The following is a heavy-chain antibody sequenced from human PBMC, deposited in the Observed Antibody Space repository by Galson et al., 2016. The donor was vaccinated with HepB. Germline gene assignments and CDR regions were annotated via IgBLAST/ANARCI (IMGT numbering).Heavy chain of an antibody. V-gene: IGHV3-30*18. CDR2: ISYDETNK. CDR1: GFTFSSYS. J-gene: IGHJ4*02. Sequence: SLRLSCAASGFTFSSYSMNWVRQAPGKGLEWVAGISYDETNKYYADSVRGRFTISRDIFMNTLWLQMNSLRAEDTAVYYCAKVAEQLGDGPVDYWGRGTLVAVSS. D-gene: IGHD3-10*01. CDR3: AKVAEQLGDGPVDY.